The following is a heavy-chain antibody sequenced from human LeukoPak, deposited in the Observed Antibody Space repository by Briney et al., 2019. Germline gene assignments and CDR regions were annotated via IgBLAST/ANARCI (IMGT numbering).Heavy chain of an antibody. Sequence: GESLQISCKGSGYSFTTYWIAWVRQMPGKGLEWMGIIYPGDSDTRYSPSFQGQVTISADKSISTAYLQWSSLKASDTAMFYCARYYGDRFYLDYWGQGTLVTVSS. D-gene: IGHD4-17*01. CDR3: ARYYGDRFYLDY. CDR1: GYSFTTYW. CDR2: IYPGDSDT. J-gene: IGHJ4*02. V-gene: IGHV5-51*01.